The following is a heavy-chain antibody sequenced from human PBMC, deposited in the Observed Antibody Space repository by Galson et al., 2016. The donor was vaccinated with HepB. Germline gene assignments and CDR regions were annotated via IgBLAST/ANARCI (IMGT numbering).Heavy chain of an antibody. CDR1: GFTFSNAW. J-gene: IGHJ4*02. Sequence: SLRLSCAASGFTFSNAWMSWVRQAPGQGLEWVGRIKSKTDGGTAAYAAPAKGRFTISRDDSKNTLYLQMNSLKIEDTAVYYCTTEGQQVFLYWGQGTLVTVSS. CDR2: IKSKTDGGTA. V-gene: IGHV3-15*01. D-gene: IGHD6-13*01. CDR3: TTEGQQVFLY.